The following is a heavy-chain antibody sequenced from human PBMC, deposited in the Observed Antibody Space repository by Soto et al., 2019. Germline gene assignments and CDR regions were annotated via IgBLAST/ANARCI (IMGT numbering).Heavy chain of an antibody. V-gene: IGHV4-59*01. D-gene: IGHD3-22*01. J-gene: IGHJ4*02. CDR1: GGSISSYY. Sequence: PSETLSLTCTVSGGSISSYYWSWIRQPPGKGLEWIGYIYYSGSTNYNPSLKSRVTISVDTSKSQFSLKLSSVTAADTAVYYCAREIYDSSGYYPQPIGYWGQGTLVTVSS. CDR2: IYYSGST. CDR3: AREIYDSSGYYPQPIGY.